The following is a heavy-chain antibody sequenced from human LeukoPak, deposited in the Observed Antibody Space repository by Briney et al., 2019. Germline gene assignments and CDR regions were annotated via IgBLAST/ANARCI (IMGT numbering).Heavy chain of an antibody. V-gene: IGHV3-7*01. J-gene: IGHJ4*02. CDR1: GFTFSGYW. D-gene: IGHD1-26*01. CDR3: ARGRSGSLSDY. CDR2: IKEDGSEK. Sequence: PGGSLRLSCAASGFTFSGYWMTWVRQAPGKGLEWVANIKEDGSEKYYVDSVKGRFTISRDNAKNSLYLQMNSLRAEDTAVYYCARGRSGSLSDYWGQGTLVTVSS.